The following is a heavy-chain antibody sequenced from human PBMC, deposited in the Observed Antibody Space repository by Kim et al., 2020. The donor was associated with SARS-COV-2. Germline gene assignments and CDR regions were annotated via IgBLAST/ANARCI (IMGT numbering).Heavy chain of an antibody. V-gene: IGHV3-21*04. Sequence: GGSLRLSCAASGFTLSSYSMNWVRQASGKGLEWVAPISSSSSYIYYADSVKGRFTISSDNANNSQYPQMNSLRPEATAASDCSRGPRRYSYGPGDYCCQG. CDR1: GFTLSSYS. CDR2: ISSSSSYI. J-gene: IGHJ4*02. CDR3: SRGPRRYSYGPGDY. D-gene: IGHD5-18*01.